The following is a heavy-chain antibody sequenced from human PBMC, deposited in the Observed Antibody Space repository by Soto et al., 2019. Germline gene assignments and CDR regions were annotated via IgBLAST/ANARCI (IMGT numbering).Heavy chain of an antibody. V-gene: IGHV4-39*07. CDR1: GGSISSPRYY. CDR2: VYSSGSA. J-gene: IGHJ4*02. CDR3: ARGGDTAMVTPFDY. Sequence: PSETLSLTCTVSGGSISSPRYYWGWIRQPPGKGLEWIGSVYSSGSAYYNPSLKSRVTISVDTSKNQFSLKLSSVTAADTAVYYCARGGDTAMVTPFDYWGQGTLVTVSS. D-gene: IGHD5-18*01.